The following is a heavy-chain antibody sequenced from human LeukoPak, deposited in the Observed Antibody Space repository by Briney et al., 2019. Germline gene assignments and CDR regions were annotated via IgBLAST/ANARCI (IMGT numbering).Heavy chain of an antibody. CDR2: ISYDGSNK. V-gene: IGHV3-30*18. CDR3: ANLGTEWLETDY. J-gene: IGHJ4*02. D-gene: IGHD3-3*01. CDR1: GFTFSSYG. Sequence: PGGSLRLSCAASGFTFSSYGMHWVRQAPGKGLEWVAVISYDGSNKYYADSVKGRFTISRDNSKNTLYLQVNSLRAEDTAVYYCANLGTEWLETDYWGQGTLVTVSS.